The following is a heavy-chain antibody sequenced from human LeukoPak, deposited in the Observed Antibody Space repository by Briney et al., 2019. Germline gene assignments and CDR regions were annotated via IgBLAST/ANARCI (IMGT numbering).Heavy chain of an antibody. CDR3: ARGRSGFYCDY. CDR2: INTDGSST. J-gene: IGHJ4*02. D-gene: IGHD3-22*01. CDR1: GFTFSSYW. V-gene: IGHV3-74*01. Sequence: GGSLRLSCAASGFTFSSYWVHWVRQAPGKGLVWVSRINTDGSSTIYADSVKGRFTISRDNAKNTLYLQMNSLRVEDTAIYYCARGRSGFYCDYWGQGTLVSVSS.